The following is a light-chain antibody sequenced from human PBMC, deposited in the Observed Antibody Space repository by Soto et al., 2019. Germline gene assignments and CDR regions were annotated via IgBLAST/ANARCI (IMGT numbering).Light chain of an antibody. J-gene: IGLJ1*01. CDR2: SVS. Sequence: QSVLTQPAAVAGSPGQSITISCSRTSSDIGAYDHVAWFQQFPGKTPKLVIYSVSNRPSGVSYRFSGSKSGNTASLTISGLQADDEADYYCISYTVSRSYVFGPGTKVTVL. CDR1: SSDIGAYDH. CDR3: ISYTVSRSYV. V-gene: IGLV2-14*01.